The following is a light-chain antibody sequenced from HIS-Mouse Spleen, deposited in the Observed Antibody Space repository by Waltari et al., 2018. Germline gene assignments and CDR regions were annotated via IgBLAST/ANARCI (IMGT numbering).Light chain of an antibody. Sequence: QSALTQPASVSVSPGQSITISCPGTTISVGGYNRFSRYQQHPGKAPKLMIYEGSKRPSGVSNRFSGSKSGNTASLTISGLQAEDEADYYCCSYAGSSTFEVFGGGTKLTVL. CDR3: CSYAGSSTFEV. CDR1: TISVGGYNR. CDR2: EGS. J-gene: IGLJ2*01. V-gene: IGLV2-23*03.